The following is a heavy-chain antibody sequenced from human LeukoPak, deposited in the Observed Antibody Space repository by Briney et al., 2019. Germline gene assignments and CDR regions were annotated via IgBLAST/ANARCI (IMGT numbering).Heavy chain of an antibody. Sequence: GGSLRLSCAASGFTFSSYGMSWVRQAPGKGLEWVSAISGSDGSTYYADSVKGRFTISRDNSKNTLYLQMNSLRAEDTAVYYCATRGPTHSGSYYTNRHPYYYYYYMDVWGKGTTVTISS. CDR2: ISGSDGST. J-gene: IGHJ6*03. CDR1: GFTFSSYG. CDR3: ATRGPTHSGSYYTNRHPYYYYYYMDV. V-gene: IGHV3-23*01. D-gene: IGHD3-10*01.